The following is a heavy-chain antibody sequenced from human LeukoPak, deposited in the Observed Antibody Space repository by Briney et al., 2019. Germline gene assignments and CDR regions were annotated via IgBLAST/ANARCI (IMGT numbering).Heavy chain of an antibody. CDR3: ARLGVAVAGTDY. V-gene: IGHV4-39*07. D-gene: IGHD6-19*01. CDR2: IYYSGST. CDR1: GGSISSSSYY. Sequence: ASETLSLTCTVSGGSISSSSYYWGWIRQPPGKGLEWIGSIYYSGSTYYNPSLKSRVTISVDTSKNQFSLKLSSVTAAGTAVYYCARLGVAVAGTDYWGQGTLVTVSS. J-gene: IGHJ4*02.